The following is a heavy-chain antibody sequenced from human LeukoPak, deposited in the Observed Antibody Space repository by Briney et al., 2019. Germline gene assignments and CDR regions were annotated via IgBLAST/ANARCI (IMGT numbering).Heavy chain of an antibody. J-gene: IGHJ4*02. Sequence: GGSLRLSCEVSGFTFSRHGMHWVRQAPGKGLEWVAVISNEGNYKYYGDSVKGRFAISRDNFKNTTYLQMNYLRPEDTAVYFCAKGGHYLFDYWGQGALVTVSS. CDR3: AKGGHYLFDY. CDR2: ISNEGNYK. CDR1: GFTFSRHG. D-gene: IGHD3-10*01. V-gene: IGHV3-30*18.